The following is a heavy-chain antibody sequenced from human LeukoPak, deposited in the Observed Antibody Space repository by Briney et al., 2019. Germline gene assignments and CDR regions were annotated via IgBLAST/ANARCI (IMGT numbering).Heavy chain of an antibody. Sequence: GSLRLSCAASGFTFSSYAMSWVRQAPGKGLEWVSSISGSAGNTYYADSVKGRFTTSRDNAKNSLYLQMNSLGAEDTAVYYCARDQYSSVYYYYYMDVWGKGTTVTVSS. CDR3: ARDQYSSVYYYYYMDV. J-gene: IGHJ6*03. D-gene: IGHD5-18*01. V-gene: IGHV3-23*01. CDR1: GFTFSSYA. CDR2: ISGSAGNT.